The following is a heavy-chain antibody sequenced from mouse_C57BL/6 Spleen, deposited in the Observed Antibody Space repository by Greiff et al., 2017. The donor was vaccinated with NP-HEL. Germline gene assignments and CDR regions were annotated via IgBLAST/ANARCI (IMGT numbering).Heavy chain of an antibody. Sequence: QVQLKESGPGLVQPSQSLSITCTVSGFSLTSYGVHWVRQSPGKGLEWLGVIWRGGSTDYNAAFMSRLSITKDNSKSQVFFKMNSLQADDTAIYYCAKNSRTTAGDYFDYWGQGTTLTVSS. CDR2: IWRGGST. CDR3: AKNSRTTAGDYFDY. V-gene: IGHV2-5*01. J-gene: IGHJ2*01. CDR1: GFSLTSYG. D-gene: IGHD1-2*01.